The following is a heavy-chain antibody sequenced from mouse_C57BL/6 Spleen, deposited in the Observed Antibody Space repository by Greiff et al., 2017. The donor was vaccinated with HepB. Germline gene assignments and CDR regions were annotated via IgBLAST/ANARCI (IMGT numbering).Heavy chain of an antibody. V-gene: IGHV1-69*01. D-gene: IGHD3-2*02. CDR1: GYTFTSHW. CDR3: TRASSDYLYTMDY. CDR2: IDPSDSYI. Sequence: VQLQQPGAELVLPVASVKLSCKASGYTFTSHWMHWVKQRPGQGLEWIGKIDPSDSYIIYNQKFKGKSTLTVDKSASTAYMQIRRLTSEDSAIYCCTRASSDYLYTMDYWGQGTSVTVSS. J-gene: IGHJ4*01.